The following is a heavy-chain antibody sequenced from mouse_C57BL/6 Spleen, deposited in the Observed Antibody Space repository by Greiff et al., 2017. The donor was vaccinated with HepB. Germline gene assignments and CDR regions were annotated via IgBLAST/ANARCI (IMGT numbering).Heavy chain of an antibody. CDR2: INPYNGGT. CDR3: ARKEDLAWFAY. J-gene: IGHJ3*01. CDR1: GYTFTDYY. V-gene: IGHV1-19*01. Sequence: EVQLQQSGPVLVKPGASVKMSCKASGYTFTDYYMNWVKQSHGKSLEWIGVINPYNGGTSYNQKFKGKATLTVDKSSSTAYMELNSLTSEYSAVYYCARKEDLAWFAYWGQGTLVTVSA. D-gene: IGHD5-1*01.